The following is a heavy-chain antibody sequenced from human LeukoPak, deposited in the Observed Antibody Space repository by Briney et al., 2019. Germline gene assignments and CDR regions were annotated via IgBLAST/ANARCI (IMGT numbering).Heavy chain of an antibody. Sequence: VKPSQTLSLTCTVSGGSISSGGYYWSWIRQSPGKGLEWIGYIYYSGSTNYNPSLKSRVTISVDTSKNQFSLKLSSVTAADTAVYYCASTGYSSSWYYFDYWGQGTPVTVSS. V-gene: IGHV4-61*08. CDR3: ASTGYSSSWYYFDY. CDR2: IYYSGST. J-gene: IGHJ4*02. CDR1: GGSISSGGYY. D-gene: IGHD6-13*01.